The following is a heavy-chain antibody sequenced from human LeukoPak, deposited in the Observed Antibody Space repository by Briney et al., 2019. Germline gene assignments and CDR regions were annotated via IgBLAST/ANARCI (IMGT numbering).Heavy chain of an antibody. CDR1: GGSFSTYY. V-gene: IGHV4-34*01. D-gene: IGHD1-1*01. Sequence: SETLSLTCAVYGGSFSTYYWSWIRQSPGKGLEWIAEINHRGDTNYNPSVKSRVTISVDTSKNQFSLKVRSLTAADTAVYYCARGPTISETGYFDFWGQGTLVIVSS. CDR3: ARGPTISETGYFDF. CDR2: INHRGDT. J-gene: IGHJ4*03.